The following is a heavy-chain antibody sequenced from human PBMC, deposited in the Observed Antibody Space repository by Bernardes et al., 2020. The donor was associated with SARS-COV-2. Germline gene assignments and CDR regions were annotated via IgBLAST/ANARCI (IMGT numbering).Heavy chain of an antibody. J-gene: IGHJ2*01. CDR3: ARDLSHLVRRGFDL. CDR1: AGSIGSYY. V-gene: IGHV4-59*01. CDR2: IYYSGNT. Sequence: SETLSLTCTVSAGSIGSYYWAWNRQPPGKGLEWIGYIYYSGNTNYNPSLKSRVTISVDRSQNQFSLNLSSVTPADTAVYYCARDLSHLVRRGFDLWGRGTLVTVSS. D-gene: IGHD3-10*01.